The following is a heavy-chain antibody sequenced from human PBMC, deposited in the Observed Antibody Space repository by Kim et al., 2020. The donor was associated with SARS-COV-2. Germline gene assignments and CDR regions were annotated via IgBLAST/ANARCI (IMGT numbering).Heavy chain of an antibody. J-gene: IGHJ4*02. CDR1: GFTFRGYA. CDR2: ISDSGFRT. V-gene: IGHV3-23*01. Sequence: GGSLRLSCAASGFTFRGYAMSWARQAPGKGLAWVSTISDSGFRTHYTDSVKGRFTISRDNSKSTLFLQMNSLRVEDTAVYYCDASDYWGQGSLVTVSS. CDR3: DASDY.